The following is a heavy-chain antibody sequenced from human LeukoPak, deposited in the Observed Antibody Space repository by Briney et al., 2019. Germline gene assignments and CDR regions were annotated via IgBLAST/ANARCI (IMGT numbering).Heavy chain of an antibody. Sequence: SETLSLTCAVYGGSFSGYYWSWIRQSPGKGLEWIGEIDHSGSTNYNPSLKSRVTISVDTSKNQFSLKLSSVTAADTAVYYCARVGCDFWSSHFPRYMDVWGKGTTVTVSS. D-gene: IGHD3-3*01. CDR3: ARVGCDFWSSHFPRYMDV. CDR2: IDHSGST. J-gene: IGHJ6*03. CDR1: GGSFSGYY. V-gene: IGHV4-34*01.